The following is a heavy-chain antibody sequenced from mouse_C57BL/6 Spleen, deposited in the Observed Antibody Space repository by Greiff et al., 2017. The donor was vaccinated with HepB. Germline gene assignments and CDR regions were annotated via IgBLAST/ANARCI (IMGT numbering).Heavy chain of an antibody. CDR2: ISYDGSN. J-gene: IGHJ1*03. D-gene: IGHD1-1*01. Sequence: ESGPGLVKPSQSLSLTCSVTGYSITSGYYWNWIRQFPGNKLEWMGYISYDGSNNYNPSLKNRISITRDTSKNQFFLKLNSVTTEDTATYYCAARPIYYYGSRRSFDVWGTGTTVTVSS. CDR1: GYSITSGYY. V-gene: IGHV3-6*01. CDR3: AARPIYYYGSRRSFDV.